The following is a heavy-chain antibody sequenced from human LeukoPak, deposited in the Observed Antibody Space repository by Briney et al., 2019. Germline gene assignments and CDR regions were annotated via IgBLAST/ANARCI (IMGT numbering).Heavy chain of an antibody. CDR2: ITSTSSYM. J-gene: IGHJ6*03. CDR1: GFTFSTYN. V-gene: IGHV3-21*01. CDR3: ARDPYSGGYGDDYYYYMDV. D-gene: IGHD1-26*01. Sequence: PGGTLRLSCAASGFTFSTYNKNWVRQAPGKGLEWVSSITSTSSYMYYADSVKGRFTISRENAQNSLYLHMSSLRAEDTAVYYCARDPYSGGYGDDYYYYMDVWGKGTTVTISS.